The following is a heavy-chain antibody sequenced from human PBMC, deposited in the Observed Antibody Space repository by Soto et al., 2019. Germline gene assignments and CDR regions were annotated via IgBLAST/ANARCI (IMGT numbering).Heavy chain of an antibody. CDR1: GGSISSSSYY. CDR3: ARQDFQQLVDFDY. D-gene: IGHD6-13*01. Sequence: SETLSLTCTVSGGSISSSSYYWGWIRQPPGKGLEWIGSIYYSGSTYYNPSLKSRVTISVDTTKNQFSLKLSSVTAADTAVYYCARQDFQQLVDFDYWGQGTLVTVSS. J-gene: IGHJ4*02. CDR2: IYYSGST. V-gene: IGHV4-39*01.